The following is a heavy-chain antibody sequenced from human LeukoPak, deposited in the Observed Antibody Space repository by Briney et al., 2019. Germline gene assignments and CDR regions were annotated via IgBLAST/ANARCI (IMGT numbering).Heavy chain of an antibody. J-gene: IGHJ6*02. D-gene: IGHD2-2*01. CDR3: ARQGGPYCSSTSCNYGMDV. V-gene: IGHV4-39*01. Sequence: WVRQPPGKGLEWIGSIYYSGSSYYNPSLKSRVTISVDMSKNQFSLKLSSVTAADTAVYYCARQGGPYCSSTSCNYGMDVWGQGTTVTVSS. CDR2: IYYSGSS.